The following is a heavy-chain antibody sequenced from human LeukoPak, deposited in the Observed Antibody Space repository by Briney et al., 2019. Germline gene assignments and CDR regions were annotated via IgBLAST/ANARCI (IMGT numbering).Heavy chain of an antibody. D-gene: IGHD1-26*01. J-gene: IGHJ6*02. CDR2: IYYSGST. Sequence: SETLYLTCTVSGGSISSYYWSWIRQPPGKGLEWIGYIYYSGSTNYNPSLKSRVTISVDTSKNQFSLKLSSVTAADTAVYYCARDVGPLGPWGYYYGMDVWGQGTTVTVSS. CDR1: GGSISSYY. CDR3: ARDVGPLGPWGYYYGMDV. V-gene: IGHV4-59*01.